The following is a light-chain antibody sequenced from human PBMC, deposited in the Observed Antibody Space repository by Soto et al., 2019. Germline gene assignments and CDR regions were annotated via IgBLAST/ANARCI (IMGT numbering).Light chain of an antibody. J-gene: IGKJ1*01. V-gene: IGKV1-5*03. Sequence: DIQMTQSPSTLSASVGDRVTITCRASQRNSSWLAWYQQKPGKAPKLLIYKASSLESGVPSRFSGSGSGTEFTLTISSLQPDDFATYYCQQYNSYSPTTFGQGTKVDIK. CDR2: KAS. CDR1: QRNSSW. CDR3: QQYNSYSPTT.